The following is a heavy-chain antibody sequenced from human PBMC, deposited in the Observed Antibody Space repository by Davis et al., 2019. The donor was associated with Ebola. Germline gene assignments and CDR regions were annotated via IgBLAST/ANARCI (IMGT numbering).Heavy chain of an antibody. V-gene: IGHV4-39*07. CDR3: ARMRWLQSNWFDP. CDR1: GGSISSSSYY. D-gene: IGHD5-24*01. CDR2: IYYSGST. J-gene: IGHJ5*02. Sequence: MPSETLSLTCTVSGGSISSSSYYWGWIRQPPGKGLEWIGSIYYSGSTNYNPSLKSRVTISVDTSKNQFSLKLSSVTAADTAVYYCARMRWLQSNWFDPWGQGTLVTVSS.